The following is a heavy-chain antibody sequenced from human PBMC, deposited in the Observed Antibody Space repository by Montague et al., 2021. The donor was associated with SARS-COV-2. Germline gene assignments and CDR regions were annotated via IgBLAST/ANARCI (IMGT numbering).Heavy chain of an antibody. CDR2: IYYSGST. CDR3: ARGREYSSSAGFDY. V-gene: IGHV4-59*01. Sequence: SETLSLTCTVSGGSISSYYWSWIRQPPGKGLEWIGYIYYSGSTNYNPSLKSRVTISVDTSKNQFSLKLSSVTDAATAVCYCARGREYSSSAGFDYWGQGTLVTVSS. CDR1: GGSISSYY. D-gene: IGHD6-6*01. J-gene: IGHJ4*02.